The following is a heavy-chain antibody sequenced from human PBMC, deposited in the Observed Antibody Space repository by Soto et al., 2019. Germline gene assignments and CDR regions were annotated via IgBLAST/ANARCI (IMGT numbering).Heavy chain of an antibody. D-gene: IGHD5-18*01. Sequence: VGSLRLSCATSGFPFSDYYMSWIRQAPGKGLEWLSHISPKSTYRNYADSVKGRFTISRDNTKSSLFLQMNSLRAEDTAVYFCVTGYHSDYWGQGTLVTVSS. CDR1: GFPFSDYY. J-gene: IGHJ4*02. V-gene: IGHV3-11*03. CDR2: ISPKSTYR. CDR3: VTGYHSDY.